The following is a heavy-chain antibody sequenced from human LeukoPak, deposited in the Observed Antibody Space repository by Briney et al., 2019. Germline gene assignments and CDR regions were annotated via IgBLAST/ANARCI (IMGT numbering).Heavy chain of an antibody. CDR1: GFTFDDYG. J-gene: IGHJ4*02. CDR2: INWNGGST. CDR3: ARGGNTVTTGYFDY. Sequence: GGSLRLSCAASGFTFDDYGMSWVRQAPGKGLEWVSGINWNGGSTGYADSVKGRFTISRDNAKNSLYLQMNSLRAEDTALYYCARGGNTVTTGYFDYWGQGTLVTVSS. V-gene: IGHV3-20*04. D-gene: IGHD4-17*01.